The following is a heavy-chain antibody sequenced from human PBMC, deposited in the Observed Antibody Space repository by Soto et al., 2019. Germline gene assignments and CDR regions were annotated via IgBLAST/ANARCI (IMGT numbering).Heavy chain of an antibody. CDR3: AKVPAYDYVWGTYYYFDS. J-gene: IGHJ4*02. Sequence: GGSLRLSCAASGFTFSNYAMSWARQAPGKGLEWVSSINGGGSSTYYTDSVKGRFTISRDNSKNTLYLQMNSPRAEDTAVYYCAKVPAYDYVWGTYYYFDSWGLGALVTVSS. CDR2: INGGGSST. CDR1: GFTFSNYA. V-gene: IGHV3-23*01. D-gene: IGHD3-16*01.